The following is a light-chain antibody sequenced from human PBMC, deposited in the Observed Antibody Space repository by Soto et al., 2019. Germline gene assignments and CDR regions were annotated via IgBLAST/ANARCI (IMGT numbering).Light chain of an antibody. CDR1: QRVPSNF. CDR3: QQYGAAPLT. Sequence: EIVLTQSPAILSLSPGERATLSCRASQRVPSNFLAWYQQKLGQAPKLLIYGASSTATGIPDRFSGSGSVTDFPLTITRLESEDFAVYYCQQYGAAPLTFGGGTKVEIK. V-gene: IGKV3-20*01. J-gene: IGKJ4*02. CDR2: GAS.